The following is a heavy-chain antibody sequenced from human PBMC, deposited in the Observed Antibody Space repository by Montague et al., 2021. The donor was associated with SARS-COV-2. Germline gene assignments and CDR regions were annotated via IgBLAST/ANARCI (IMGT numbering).Heavy chain of an antibody. D-gene: IGHD2-21*01. CDR3: ARGGDMNWFDP. J-gene: IGHJ5*02. V-gene: IGHV4-38-2*02. CDR2: IYYSGST. CDR1: GYSISSGYY. Sequence: SETLSLTCTVSGYSISSGYYWGWIRQPPGKGLEWIGYIYYSGSTNYNPSLKSRVTISVDTSKNQFSLKLSSVTAADTAVYYCARGGDMNWFDPWGQGTLVTVSS.